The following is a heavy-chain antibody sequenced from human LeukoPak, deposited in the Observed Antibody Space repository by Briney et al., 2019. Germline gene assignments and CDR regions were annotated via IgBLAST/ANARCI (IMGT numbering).Heavy chain of an antibody. V-gene: IGHV3-21*01. CDR1: GFTFSSYS. CDR3: ARGQLWLLMDY. D-gene: IGHD5-18*01. J-gene: IGHJ4*02. Sequence: GGSLRLSCAASGFTFSSYSMNWVRQAPGKGLEWVSSISSSSSYIYYADSVKGRLTISRDNAKNSLYLQMNSLRAEDTAVYYCARGQLWLLMDYWGQGTLVTVSS. CDR2: ISSSSSYI.